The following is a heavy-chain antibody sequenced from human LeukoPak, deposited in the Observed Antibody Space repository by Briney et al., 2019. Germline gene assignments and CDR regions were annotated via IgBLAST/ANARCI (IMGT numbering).Heavy chain of an antibody. CDR3: ASHFLFYDFWSGYYLGVFDY. CDR1: GESFSGYY. D-gene: IGHD3-3*01. CDR2: INHSGST. J-gene: IGHJ4*02. V-gene: IGHV4-34*01. Sequence: PSETLSLTCAVYGESFSGYYWSWIRQPPRKGLEWIGEINHSGSTNYNPSLKSRVTISVDTSKNQFSLKLSSVTAADTAVYYCASHFLFYDFWSGYYLGVFDYWGQGTLVTVSS.